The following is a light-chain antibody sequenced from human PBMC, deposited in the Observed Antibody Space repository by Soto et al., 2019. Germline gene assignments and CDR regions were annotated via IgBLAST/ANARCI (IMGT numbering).Light chain of an antibody. Sequence: QSVLTQPRSVSGSPGQSVTISCTGTSSDVGGYDYVSWYQEHPGKAPKLMIYDVSKRPAEVPDRFSASKSGNTASLTISGLQAEDEADYYCCSYAGSYTFVFGTGTKLTVL. J-gene: IGLJ1*01. CDR2: DVS. CDR1: SSDVGGYDY. V-gene: IGLV2-11*01. CDR3: CSYAGSYTFV.